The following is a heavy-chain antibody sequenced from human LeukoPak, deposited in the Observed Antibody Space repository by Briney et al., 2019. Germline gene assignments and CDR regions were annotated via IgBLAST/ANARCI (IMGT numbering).Heavy chain of an antibody. CDR3: ARDLAYCGGDCYPRGDY. CDR2: IIPIFGTA. CDR1: GGTFRSYA. J-gene: IGHJ4*02. V-gene: IGHV1-69*06. D-gene: IGHD2-21*02. Sequence: SVKVSCKASGGTFRSYAISWVRQAPGQGLEWMGRIIPIFGTANYAQKFQGRVTITADKSTSTAYMQLSSLRSEDTAVYYCARDLAYCGGDCYPRGDYWGQGTLVTVSS.